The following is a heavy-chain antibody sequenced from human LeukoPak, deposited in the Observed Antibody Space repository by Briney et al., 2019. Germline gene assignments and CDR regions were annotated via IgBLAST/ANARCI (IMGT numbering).Heavy chain of an antibody. D-gene: IGHD6-13*01. J-gene: IGHJ4*02. CDR3: ARDQVPRASGTGDYFDY. CDR2: VYTSGSA. Sequence: PSETLSLTCTVSGGSISDYYWSWIRQPAGKGLEWIGRVYTSGSADYNPSLKSRVTMSIDMSKNQFSLKLNSVTAADTAVYYCARDQVPRASGTGDYFDYWGQGTLVTVSS. CDR1: GGSISDYY. V-gene: IGHV4-4*07.